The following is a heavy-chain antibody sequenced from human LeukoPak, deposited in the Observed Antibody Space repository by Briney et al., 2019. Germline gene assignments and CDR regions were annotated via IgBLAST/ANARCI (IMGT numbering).Heavy chain of an antibody. CDR2: IYPGDSDT. Sequence: GESLKISCKGSGYSFTNYWIGWVRQMPGKGLEWMGIIYPGDSDTRYSPSFQGQVTISADKSISTAYLQWSSLKASDTAMYYCARLGKRYDILTGNCYPEYWGQGTLVTVSS. CDR3: ARLGKRYDILTGNCYPEY. D-gene: IGHD3-9*01. CDR1: GYSFTNYW. J-gene: IGHJ4*02. V-gene: IGHV5-51*01.